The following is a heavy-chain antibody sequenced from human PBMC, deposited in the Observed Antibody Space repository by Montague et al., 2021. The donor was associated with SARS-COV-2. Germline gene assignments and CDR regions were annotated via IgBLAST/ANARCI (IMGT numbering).Heavy chain of an antibody. Sequence: SETLSLTCIVSGGAISTSSFHWGWVRQSPGKGLEWIATIYFSGSAHYNPSLKSRVSISIDTSKNKFSLQLTSVTAADTAVYYCARHAPFSDNYRRYPFNFDFWGQGTLVTVSS. J-gene: IGHJ4*02. D-gene: IGHD1-1*01. V-gene: IGHV4-39*01. CDR2: IYFSGSA. CDR3: ARHAPFSDNYRRYPFNFDF. CDR1: GGAISTSSFH.